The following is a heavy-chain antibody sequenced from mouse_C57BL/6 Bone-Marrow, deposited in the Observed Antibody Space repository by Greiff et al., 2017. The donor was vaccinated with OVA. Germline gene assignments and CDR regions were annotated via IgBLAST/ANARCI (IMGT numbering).Heavy chain of an antibody. D-gene: IGHD2-10*02. CDR1: GFTFSDYY. J-gene: IGHJ1*03. Sequence: EVQRVESEGGLVQPGSSMKLSCTASGFTFSDYYMAWVRQVPEKGLEWVANINYDGSSTYYLDSLKSRFIISRDNAKNILYLQMSSLKSEDTATYYCARYGNYWYFDVWGTGTTVTVSS. CDR2: INYDGSST. V-gene: IGHV5-16*01. CDR3: ARYGNYWYFDV.